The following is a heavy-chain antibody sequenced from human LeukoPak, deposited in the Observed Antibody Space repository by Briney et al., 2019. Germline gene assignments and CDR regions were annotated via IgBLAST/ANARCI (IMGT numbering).Heavy chain of an antibody. Sequence: WVXCISSSSSYIYYADSVKGRFTISRDNAKNSLYLQMNSLRAEDTAVYYCATVFRGRASGSPPYFDYWGQGTLVTVSS. D-gene: IGHD3-10*01. CDR2: ISSSSSYI. CDR3: ATVFRGRASGSPPYFDY. J-gene: IGHJ4*02. V-gene: IGHV3-21*01.